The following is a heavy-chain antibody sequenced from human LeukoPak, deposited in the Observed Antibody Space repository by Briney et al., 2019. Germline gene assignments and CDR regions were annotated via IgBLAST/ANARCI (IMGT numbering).Heavy chain of an antibody. CDR1: GGTFSSYA. J-gene: IGHJ6*02. CDR2: IIPILGIA. V-gene: IGHV1-69*04. D-gene: IGHD4-11*01. Sequence: SVKVSCKASGGTFSSYAIIWVRQAPEQGLEWMGRIIPILGIANYAQKFQGRVTITADKSTSTAYMELSSLRSEDTAVYYCARAYSNKLYYYYGMDVWGQGTTVTVSS. CDR3: ARAYSNKLYYYYGMDV.